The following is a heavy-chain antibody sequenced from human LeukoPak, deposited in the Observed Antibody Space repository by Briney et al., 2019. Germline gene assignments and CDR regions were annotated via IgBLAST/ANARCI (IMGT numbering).Heavy chain of an antibody. CDR1: GGSISSGSYY. CDR3: AREIDCSSTSCYPY. J-gene: IGHJ4*02. Sequence: SQTLSLTCTVSGGSISSGSYYWSWIRQPAGKGLEWIGRIYTSGNTNYNPSLKSRVTISVDTSKNQFSLKLSAVTAADTAVYYCAREIDCSSTSCYPYWGQGTLVTVSS. D-gene: IGHD2-2*01. V-gene: IGHV4-61*02. CDR2: IYTSGNT.